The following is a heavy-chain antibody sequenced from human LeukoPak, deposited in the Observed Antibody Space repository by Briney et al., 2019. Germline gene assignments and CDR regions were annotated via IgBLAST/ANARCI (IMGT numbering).Heavy chain of an antibody. V-gene: IGHV4-39*07. Sequence: SETLSLTCTVSGGSISSSSYYWGWIRQPPGKGLEWIGSIYYSGSTYYNPSLKSRVTISVDTSKNQFSLKLSSVTAADTAVYYCARLVQYYDFWSGYYPVYYFDYWGQGTLVTVSS. J-gene: IGHJ4*02. CDR2: IYYSGST. CDR1: GGSISSSSYY. CDR3: ARLVQYYDFWSGYYPVYYFDY. D-gene: IGHD3-3*01.